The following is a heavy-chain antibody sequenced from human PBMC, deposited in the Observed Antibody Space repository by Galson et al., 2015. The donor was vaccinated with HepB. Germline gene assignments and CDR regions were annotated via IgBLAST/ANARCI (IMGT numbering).Heavy chain of an antibody. Sequence: SLRLSCAASGFIVSSSYMTWVRQAPGKGLEWVSVIYTGGRTYYADSVEGRFTISRDNSKNTLYLQMNSLRAEDTAVYYCAREKAGRGYGYYGMDVWGQGTTVTVSS. CDR3: AREKAGRGYGYYGMDV. CDR1: GFIVSSSY. CDR2: IYTGGRT. J-gene: IGHJ6*02. V-gene: IGHV3-53*01. D-gene: IGHD5-12*01.